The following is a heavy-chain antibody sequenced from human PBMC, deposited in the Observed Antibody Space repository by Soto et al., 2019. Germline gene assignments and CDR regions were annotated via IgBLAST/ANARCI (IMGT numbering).Heavy chain of an antibody. V-gene: IGHV1-18*04. Sequence: ASVKVSCKASGYTFTSYAISWVRQAPGQGLEWMGWISAYNGNTNYAQKLQGRVTMTTDTSTSTAYMELRSLRSDDTAVYYCARLGPLWYDILTGYYSDNWFDPWGQGTLVTVSS. J-gene: IGHJ5*02. CDR1: GYTFTSYA. D-gene: IGHD3-9*01. CDR2: ISAYNGNT. CDR3: ARLGPLWYDILTGYYSDNWFDP.